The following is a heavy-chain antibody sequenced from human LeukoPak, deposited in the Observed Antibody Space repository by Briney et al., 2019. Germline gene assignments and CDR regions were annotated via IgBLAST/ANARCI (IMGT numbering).Heavy chain of an antibody. D-gene: IGHD4-17*01. J-gene: IGHJ4*02. Sequence: GGSLRLSCAASGFTSSSYAMSWVRQAPGKGLEWVSAISGSGGSTYYADSVKGRFTISRDNSKNTLYLQMNSLRAEDTAVYYCAKDYLGYGDYGWDYWGQGTLVTVSS. V-gene: IGHV3-23*01. CDR1: GFTSSSYA. CDR2: ISGSGGST. CDR3: AKDYLGYGDYGWDY.